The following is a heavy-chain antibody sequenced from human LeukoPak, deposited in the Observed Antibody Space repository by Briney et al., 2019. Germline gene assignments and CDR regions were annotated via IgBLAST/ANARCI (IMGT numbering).Heavy chain of an antibody. CDR1: GFTVSDNF. D-gene: IGHD3-22*01. Sequence: GGSLRLSCAGSGFTVSDNFISWVRQAPGKGLEWVSMIYSGGSTYYADSVKGRFTISRDNSKNTLYLQMNSLKTEDTAVYYCTTEYNFNYYDSSGYYYWGQGTLVTVSS. CDR3: TTEYNFNYYDSSGYYY. CDR2: IYSGGST. J-gene: IGHJ4*02. V-gene: IGHV3-53*01.